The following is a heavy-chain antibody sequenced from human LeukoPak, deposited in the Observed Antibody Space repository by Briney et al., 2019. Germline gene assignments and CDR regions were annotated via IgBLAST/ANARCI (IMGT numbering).Heavy chain of an antibody. CDR1: GYTFTGYY. CDR3: ARGSLSDILTGRTGDFDY. Sequence: GASVKVSCKASGYTFTGYYMHWVRLAPGQGLEWMGWINPNSGGTNYAQKFQGRVTMTRDTSISTAYMELSSLRSEDTAVYYCARGSLSDILTGRTGDFDYWGQGTLVTVSS. CDR2: INPNSGGT. J-gene: IGHJ4*02. V-gene: IGHV1-2*02. D-gene: IGHD3-9*01.